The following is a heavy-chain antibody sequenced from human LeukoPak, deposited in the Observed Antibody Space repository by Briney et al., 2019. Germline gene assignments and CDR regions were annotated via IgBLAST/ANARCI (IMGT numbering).Heavy chain of an antibody. CDR2: IYYSGST. D-gene: IGHD3-22*01. V-gene: IGHV4-59*12. J-gene: IGHJ4*02. CDR3: ARGGWLLYLSKKYDSSGYYSDFDY. CDR1: GGSISSYY. Sequence: SETLSLTCTVSGGSISSYYWSWIRQPPGKGLEWIGYIYYSGSTNYNPSLRSRVTISVDTSKNQFSLKLSSVTAADTAVYYCARGGWLLYLSKKYDSSGYYSDFDYWGQGTLVTVSS.